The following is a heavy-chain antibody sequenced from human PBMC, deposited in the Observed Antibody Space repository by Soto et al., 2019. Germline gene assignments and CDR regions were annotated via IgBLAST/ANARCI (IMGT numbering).Heavy chain of an antibody. D-gene: IGHD3-10*01. CDR2: IRDRAYSYAT. CDR3: TSLISAAHDY. Sequence: EVLLVESGGGMVQPGGSLKLSCAASGFVFKDSSIHWVRQASGKGLEWVGRIRDRAYSYATAYAESVKGRITISRDDSNNTAYLQMSCLNTEYTAIYYCTSLISAAHDYWGQGTLVTVSS. V-gene: IGHV3-73*01. J-gene: IGHJ4*02. CDR1: GFVFKDSS.